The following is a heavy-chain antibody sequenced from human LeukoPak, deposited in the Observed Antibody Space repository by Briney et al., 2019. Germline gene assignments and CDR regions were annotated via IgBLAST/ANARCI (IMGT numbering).Heavy chain of an antibody. J-gene: IGHJ4*02. V-gene: IGHV3-23*01. CDR2: ISGTGGST. D-gene: IGHD2/OR15-2a*01. Sequence: GGSLRLSCAASGFTFSNYAMSWVRQAPGKGLEWVAGISGTGGSTHYADSVKGRFTISRDNSKNTVYLQMRNLRVEHTAVYYCAKVVAGNIDYYFDSWGQGILVAVSS. CDR1: GFTFSNYA. CDR3: AKVVAGNIDYYFDS.